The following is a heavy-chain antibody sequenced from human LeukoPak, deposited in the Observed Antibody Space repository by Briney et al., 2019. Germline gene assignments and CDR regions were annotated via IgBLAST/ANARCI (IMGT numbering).Heavy chain of an antibody. V-gene: IGHV4-61*02. CDR3: ARGPTMSGMQILDD. D-gene: IGHD5-24*01. CDR1: GGSITNAFYY. Sequence: SETLSLTCSVSGGSITNAFYYWNWIRQPAGKELEWIGRINTYGTTTYNPSLKSRVTILMETSKNQFSLNLTSVTATDTAVYYCARGPTMSGMQILDDWGQGTLVSVSS. J-gene: IGHJ4*02. CDR2: INTYGTT.